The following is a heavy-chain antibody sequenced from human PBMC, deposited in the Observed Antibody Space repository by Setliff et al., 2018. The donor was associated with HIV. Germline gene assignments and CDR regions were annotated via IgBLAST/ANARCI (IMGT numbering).Heavy chain of an antibody. CDR1: GGSFSDHY. CDR3: ARGVVMRGIIVGRPLDS. Sequence: PSETLSLTCAVYGGSFSDHYWSWMRQPPGKGLEWIGEINHSGDNNHNPSLKSRVTMSVDTSKNQFSLKLKSMTATDTAVYYCARGVVMRGIIVGRPLDSWGRGTLVTVSS. CDR2: INHSGDN. V-gene: IGHV4-34*01. D-gene: IGHD2-21*01. J-gene: IGHJ4*02.